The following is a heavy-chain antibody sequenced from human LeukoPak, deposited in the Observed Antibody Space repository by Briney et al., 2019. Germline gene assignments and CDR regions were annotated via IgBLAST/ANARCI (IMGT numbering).Heavy chain of an antibody. D-gene: IGHD2-2*01. J-gene: IGHJ5*02. CDR1: GGSISSGDYY. CDR2: IYYSGNT. CDR3: ARTTYFCSSTICYPNWFDP. Sequence: SQTLSLTCTVSGGSISSGDYYWSWIRQPPGKGLEWIGYIYYSGNTYYNPSLRSRVTISVDTPKNQFSLKLTSVTAADTAVYYCARTTYFCSSTICYPNWFDPWGQGSLVTVSS. V-gene: IGHV4-30-4*01.